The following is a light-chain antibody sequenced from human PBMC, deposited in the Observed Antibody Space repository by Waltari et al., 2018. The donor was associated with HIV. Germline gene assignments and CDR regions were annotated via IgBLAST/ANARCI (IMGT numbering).Light chain of an antibody. CDR3: HQYRSSPIT. CDR1: HMFPSTS. J-gene: IGKJ5*01. Sequence: SRATHMFPSTSLPCYQQQPGRAPRLLFHAASSRSTGIPVRFSGSGSGTDFTLTISRLEPEDFAVYCCHQYRSSPITFGQGTRLEIK. CDR2: AAS. V-gene: IGKV3-20*01.